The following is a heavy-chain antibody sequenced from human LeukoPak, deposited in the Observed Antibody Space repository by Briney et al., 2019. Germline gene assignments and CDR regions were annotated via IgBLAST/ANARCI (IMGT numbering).Heavy chain of an antibody. CDR1: GFTFDSYG. D-gene: IGHD3-10*01. V-gene: IGHV3-23*01. J-gene: IGHJ4*02. CDR3: AKDVYGSGSYYRY. CDR2: ISGSGGST. Sequence: SGGALRLSCAASGFTFDSYGMSWVRQAPGKGLEWVSAISGSGGSTYDADSVKGRFTISRDNSKNTLYLQMNSLRAEDTAVYYCAKDVYGSGSYYRYWGQGTLVTVSS.